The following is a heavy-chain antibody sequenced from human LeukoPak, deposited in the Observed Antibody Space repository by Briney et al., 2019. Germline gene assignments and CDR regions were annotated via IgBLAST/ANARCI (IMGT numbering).Heavy chain of an antibody. J-gene: IGHJ4*02. CDR3: ARVSRDSSGWFPNFDY. Sequence: SETLSLTCTVSGGSISSYYWSWIRQPPGKGLEWIGYIHYSGITNYNPSLRGRVTISVDTSKNQFSLKLSSVTAADTAVYYCARVSRDSSGWFPNFDYWGRGTLVTVSS. CDR1: GGSISSYY. V-gene: IGHV4-59*01. D-gene: IGHD6-19*01. CDR2: IHYSGIT.